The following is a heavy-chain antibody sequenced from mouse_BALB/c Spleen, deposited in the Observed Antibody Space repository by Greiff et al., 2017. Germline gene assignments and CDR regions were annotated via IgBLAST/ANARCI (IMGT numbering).Heavy chain of an antibody. CDR2: IWAGGST. D-gene: IGHD3-1*01. CDR1: GFSLTSYG. V-gene: IGHV2-9*02. J-gene: IGHJ4*01. Sequence: VQLQESGPGLVAPSQSLSITCTVSGFSLTSYGVHWVRQPPGKGLEWLGVIWAGGSTNYNSALMSRLSISKDNSKSQVFLKMNSLQTDDTAMYYCARGGARALYYAMDYWGQGTSVTVSS. CDR3: ARGGARALYYAMDY.